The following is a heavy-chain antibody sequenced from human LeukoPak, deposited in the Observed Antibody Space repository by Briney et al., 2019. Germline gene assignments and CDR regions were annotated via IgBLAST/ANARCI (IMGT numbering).Heavy chain of an antibody. CDR2: INTNTGNP. J-gene: IGHJ6*02. D-gene: IGHD3-3*01. CDR1: GYTFTSYA. Sequence: ASVKVSCKASGYTFTSYAMNWVRQAPGQGLEWMGWINTNTGNPTYAQGFTGRFVFSLDTSVSTAYLQICSLKAEDTAVYYCARREHYDFWSGYLSNYYYYGMDVWGQGTTVTVS. CDR3: ARREHYDFWSGYLSNYYYYGMDV. V-gene: IGHV7-4-1*01.